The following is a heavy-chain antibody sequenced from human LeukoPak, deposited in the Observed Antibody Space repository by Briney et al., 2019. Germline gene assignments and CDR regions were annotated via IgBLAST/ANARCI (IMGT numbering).Heavy chain of an antibody. CDR3: AKDRAKVVVMYYFHY. J-gene: IGHJ4*02. CDR1: GFTFSSYA. V-gene: IGHV3-23*01. CDR2: ISGSGGST. Sequence: GGSLRLSCAASGFTFSSYAMSWVRQAPGKGLVWVSAISGSGGSTYYADSVKGRFTISRDNSKNTLYLQMNSLRAEDTAVYYCAKDRAKVVVMYYFHYWGQGTLVTVSS. D-gene: IGHD3-22*01.